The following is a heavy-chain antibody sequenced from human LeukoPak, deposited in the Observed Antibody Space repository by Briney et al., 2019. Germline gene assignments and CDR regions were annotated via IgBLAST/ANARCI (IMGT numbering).Heavy chain of an antibody. V-gene: IGHV4-59*08. Sequence: PSETLSLTCTVSGGSISSYYWSWIRLPPGKGLEWIGYIYYSGDTRYNPSLKSRVTISVDMSKNQFSLKLNSVTAADTALYYCARHGTGLKAFNAWGQGTMVTVSS. CDR1: GGSISSYY. CDR2: IYYSGDT. J-gene: IGHJ3*01. D-gene: IGHD1-14*01. CDR3: ARHGTGLKAFNA.